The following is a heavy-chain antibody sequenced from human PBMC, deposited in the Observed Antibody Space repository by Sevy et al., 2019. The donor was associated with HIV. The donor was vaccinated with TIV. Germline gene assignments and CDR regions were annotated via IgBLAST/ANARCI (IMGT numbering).Heavy chain of an antibody. CDR2: IKQDGSEK. V-gene: IGHV3-7*01. J-gene: IGHJ6*02. CDR3: ARGTRCTNGVCYDYYYYGMDV. Sequence: GGSLRLSCAASGFTFSSYWMSWVRQAPGKGLEWVANIKQDGSEKYYVDSVKGRFTISRDNAKNSLYQQMNSLRAEDTAVYYCARGTRCTNGVCYDYYYYGMDVWGQGTTVTVSS. D-gene: IGHD2-8*01. CDR1: GFTFSSYW.